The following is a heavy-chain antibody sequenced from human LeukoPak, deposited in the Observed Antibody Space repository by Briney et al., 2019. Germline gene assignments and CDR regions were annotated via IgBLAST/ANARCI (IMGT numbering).Heavy chain of an antibody. CDR3: TRDNPDCGGTSCLLFAS. Sequence: GGSLRLSCAASGFTFSSYAMSWVRQAPGKGLEWVSTITSGGGSTYYADSVKGRFTISRDNSKNTLYLQMNSLRAEDTAVFYCTRDNPDCGGTSCLLFASWGQGTLVTVSS. J-gene: IGHJ4*02. CDR2: ITSGGGST. V-gene: IGHV3-23*01. D-gene: IGHD2-2*01. CDR1: GFTFSSYA.